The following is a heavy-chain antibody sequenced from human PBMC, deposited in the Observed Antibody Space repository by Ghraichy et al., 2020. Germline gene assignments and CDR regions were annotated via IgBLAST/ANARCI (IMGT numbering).Heavy chain of an antibody. V-gene: IGHV4-34*01. Sequence: SETLSLTCAVYGGSFSGYYWSWIRQPPGKGLEWIGEINHSGSTNYNPSLKSRVTISVDTSKNQFSLKLSSVTAADTAVYYCARGKTAMLRTPYYYGMDVWGQGTTVTVSS. CDR3: ARGKTAMLRTPYYYGMDV. J-gene: IGHJ6*02. D-gene: IGHD5-18*01. CDR1: GGSFSGYY. CDR2: INHSGST.